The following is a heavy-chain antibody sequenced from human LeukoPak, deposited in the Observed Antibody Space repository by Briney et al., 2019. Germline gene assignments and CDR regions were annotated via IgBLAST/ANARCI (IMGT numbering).Heavy chain of an antibody. CDR3: ARDHSSTSQQDYYYYMDV. J-gene: IGHJ6*03. CDR2: IIPIFGTA. Sequence: GASVKVSCKTSGFTFTSYAISWVRQAPGQGLEWMGGIIPIFGTANYAQKFQGRVTITTDESTSTAYMELSSLRSEDTAVYYCARDHSSTSQQDYYYYMDVWGKGTTVTVSS. CDR1: GFTFTSYA. D-gene: IGHD2-2*01. V-gene: IGHV1-69*05.